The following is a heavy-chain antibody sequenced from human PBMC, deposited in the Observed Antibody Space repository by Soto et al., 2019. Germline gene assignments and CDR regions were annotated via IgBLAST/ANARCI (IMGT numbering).Heavy chain of an antibody. D-gene: IGHD3-3*01. V-gene: IGHV3-7*03. CDR2: IKQDGSEK. CDR3: ARDFLRDFWSGYYIY. J-gene: IGHJ4*02. Sequence: PGGSLSLSCAASGFTFSSYWMSWVRQAPGKGLEWVANIKQDGSEKYYVDSVKGRFTISRDNAKNSLYLQMNSLRAEDTAVYYCARDFLRDFWSGYYIYWGQGTLVTVSS. CDR1: GFTFSSYW.